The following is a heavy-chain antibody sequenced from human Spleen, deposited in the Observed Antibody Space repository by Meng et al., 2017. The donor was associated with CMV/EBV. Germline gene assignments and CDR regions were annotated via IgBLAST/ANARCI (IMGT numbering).Heavy chain of an antibody. CDR3: ARVLDSGHDYSYYYYGMDV. J-gene: IGHJ6*02. CDR1: GLTFTSYA. CDR2: ISSDGSNK. D-gene: IGHD5-12*01. Sequence: LSLTCAASGLTFTSYAMHWVRQAPGKGLEWVAMISSDGSNKYYADSVEGRFTISRDNSKNTLYLQMNSLRAEDTAVYYCARVLDSGHDYSYYYYGMDVWGQGTTVTVSS. V-gene: IGHV3-30*04.